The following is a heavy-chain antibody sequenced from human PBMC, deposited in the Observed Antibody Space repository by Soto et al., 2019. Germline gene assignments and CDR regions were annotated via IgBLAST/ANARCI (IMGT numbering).Heavy chain of an antibody. Sequence: QLQLQESGSGLVKPSQTLSLTCAVSGASITSADYSWSWIRQPPGKGLECIGYIYQSGSTYYNPSLKSRVTISVDRAKNQYSLKLNSVTAADTAVYYCARSPPNYDILTGYPRSWDPYYFDSWGQGTLVTVSS. CDR3: ARSPPNYDILTGYPRSWDPYYFDS. CDR1: GASITSADYS. J-gene: IGHJ4*02. CDR2: IYQSGST. D-gene: IGHD3-9*01. V-gene: IGHV4-30-2*01.